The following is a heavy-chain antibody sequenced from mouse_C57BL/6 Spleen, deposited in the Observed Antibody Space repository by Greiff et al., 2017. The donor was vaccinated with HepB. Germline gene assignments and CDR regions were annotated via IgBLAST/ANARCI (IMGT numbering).Heavy chain of an antibody. CDR1: GFTFSDAW. CDR2: IRNNANNHAT. D-gene: IGHD5-1*01. CDR3: TRPLTSHFDY. V-gene: IGHV6-6*01. J-gene: IGHJ2*01. Sequence: VQLKEPGGGLVQPGGSMKLSCAASGFTFSDAWMDWVRQSPEKGLEWVAEIRNNANNHATYYAESVKGRFTISRDDSKSSIYLQMHSLRAEDTGIYYCTRPLTSHFDYWGQGTTLTVSS.